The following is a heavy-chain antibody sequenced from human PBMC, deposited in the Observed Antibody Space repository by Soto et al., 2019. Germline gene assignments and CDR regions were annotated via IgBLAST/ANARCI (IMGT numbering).Heavy chain of an antibody. V-gene: IGHV4-30-4*01. D-gene: IGHD3-22*01. CDR1: GGSISSGDYY. J-gene: IGHJ3*02. CDR2: IYYSGST. CDR3: ARDKENSKAFGDAFDI. Sequence: PSETLSLTCTVSGGSISSGDYYWSWIRQPPGKGLEWIGYIYYSGSTYYNPSLKSRVTISVDTSKNQFSLKLSSVTAADTAVYYCARDKENSKAFGDAFDIWGQGTMVTVSS.